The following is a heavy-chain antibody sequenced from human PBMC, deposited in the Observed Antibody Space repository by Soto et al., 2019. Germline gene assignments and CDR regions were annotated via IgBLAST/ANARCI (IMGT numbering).Heavy chain of an antibody. V-gene: IGHV3-33*01. J-gene: IGHJ4*02. CDR2: IWYDGINK. Sequence: PRGPLRVSCAASGLTCSSYGMHWVRQAPGKGLEWVAVIWYDGINKYYADSVKGRFTISRDNSKNTLYLQMNSLRAEDTAVYYCARGGIFMIVVAPFDYWGQGTLVTVSS. D-gene: IGHD3-22*01. CDR3: ARGGIFMIVVAPFDY. CDR1: GLTCSSYG.